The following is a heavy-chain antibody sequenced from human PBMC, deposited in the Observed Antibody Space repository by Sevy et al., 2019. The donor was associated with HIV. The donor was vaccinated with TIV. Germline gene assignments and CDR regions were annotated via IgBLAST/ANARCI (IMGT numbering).Heavy chain of an antibody. Sequence: GGSLRLSCTASGFTFGDYCMSWVRQAPGKGLEWVAFLKSDVYGGTVDHAASVRGRFVISRDDSKTIAYPQMNDLKTEDTGVYYCTRSKTAQSIFDYWGQGALVTVSS. CDR2: LKSDVYGGTV. D-gene: IGHD5-18*01. V-gene: IGHV3-49*04. J-gene: IGHJ4*02. CDR1: GFTFGDYC. CDR3: TRSKTAQSIFDY.